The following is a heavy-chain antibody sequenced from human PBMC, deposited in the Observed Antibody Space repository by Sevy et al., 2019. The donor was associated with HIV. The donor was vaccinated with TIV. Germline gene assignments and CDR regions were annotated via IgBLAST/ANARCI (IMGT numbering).Heavy chain of an antibody. CDR1: GYTFTGYY. Sequence: ASVKVSCKASGYTFTGYYMHWVRQAPGQGLEWVGRINPRTGDTKYAQKFQGRVTVTRDTSISTAYMELSRLTSDDTAIYYCAKDKLLDAFDIWGQGTRVTVSS. D-gene: IGHD2-15*01. V-gene: IGHV1-2*06. CDR3: AKDKLLDAFDI. CDR2: INPRTGDT. J-gene: IGHJ3*02.